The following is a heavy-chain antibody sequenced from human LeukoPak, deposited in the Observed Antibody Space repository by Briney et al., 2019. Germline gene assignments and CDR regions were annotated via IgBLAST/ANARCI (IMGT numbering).Heavy chain of an antibody. Sequence: PSETLSLTCTVSGGSISRYYWSWIRQPAGKGLEWIGRIYTSGSTNYNPSLKSRVTISVDKSKNQFSLKLSSATAADTAVYYCARSRYCSTTSCPSYRFDYWGQGTLVTVSS. CDR1: GGSISRYY. V-gene: IGHV4-4*07. J-gene: IGHJ4*02. CDR2: IYTSGST. CDR3: ARSRYCSTTSCPSYRFDY. D-gene: IGHD2-2*01.